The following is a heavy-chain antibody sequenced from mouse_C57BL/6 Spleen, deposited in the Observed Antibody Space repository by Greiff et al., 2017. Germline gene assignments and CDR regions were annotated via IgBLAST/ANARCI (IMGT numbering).Heavy chain of an antibody. CDR3: IYSNYGGFAY. CDR1: GYSITSGYY. CDR2: ISYDGSN. Sequence: DVKLVESGPGLVKPSQSLSLTCSVTGYSITSGYYWNWIRQFPGNKLEWMGYISYDGSNNYNPSLKNRISITRDTSKNQFFLKLNSVTTEDTATYYCIYSNYGGFAYWGQGTLVTVSA. J-gene: IGHJ3*01. V-gene: IGHV3-6*01. D-gene: IGHD2-5*01.